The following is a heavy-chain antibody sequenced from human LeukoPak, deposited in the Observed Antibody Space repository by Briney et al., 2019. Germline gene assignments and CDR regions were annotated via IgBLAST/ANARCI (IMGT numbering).Heavy chain of an antibody. Sequence: ASAKVSCKASGYTFTIYGISWVRQAPGQGLEWMGWISAYNGNTNYAQKLQGRVTMTTDTSTSTAYMELRSLRSDDTAVYYCARVGSGWYDQGYWGQGTLVTVSS. CDR3: ARVGSGWYDQGY. CDR1: GYTFTIYG. V-gene: IGHV1-18*01. J-gene: IGHJ4*02. D-gene: IGHD6-19*01. CDR2: ISAYNGNT.